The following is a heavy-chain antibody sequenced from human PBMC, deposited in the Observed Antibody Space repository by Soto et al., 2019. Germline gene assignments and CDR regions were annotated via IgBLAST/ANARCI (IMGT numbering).Heavy chain of an antibody. D-gene: IGHD1-20*01. CDR2: IWYDGNNK. CDR1: GFSFSDYG. CDR3: ARGSHNWNREKCYYDYNMDV. Sequence: QFQLVESGGGVVQPGRSLRLSCAASGFSFSDYGMHWVRQAPGKGLEWVAVIWYDGNNKYYVDSVKGRFTISRDNSKNTGYLQRNSRRAEDTAVYYCARGSHNWNREKCYYDYNMDVWGQGTTVTVSS. J-gene: IGHJ6*02. V-gene: IGHV3-33*01.